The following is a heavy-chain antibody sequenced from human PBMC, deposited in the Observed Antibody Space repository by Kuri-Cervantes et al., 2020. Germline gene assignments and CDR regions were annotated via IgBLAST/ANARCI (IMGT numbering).Heavy chain of an antibody. CDR2: ISSSSSYI. D-gene: IGHD3-16*01. CDR1: GFTFSSYS. V-gene: IGHV3-21*01. J-gene: IGHJ4*02. Sequence: GESLKISCAASGFTFSSYSMKWVRQAPGKGLEWVSSISSSSSYIYYADPVKGRFTISRDNAKNSLYLQMNSLRAEDTAVYYCARVDAYVWGTFDYWGQGTLVTFSS. CDR3: ARVDAYVWGTFDY.